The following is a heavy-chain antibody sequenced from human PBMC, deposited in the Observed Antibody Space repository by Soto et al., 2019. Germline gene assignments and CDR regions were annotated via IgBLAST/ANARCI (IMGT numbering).Heavy chain of an antibody. CDR3: AKCPSPPHSGWYSY. V-gene: IGHV3-23*01. CDR1: GFTFSSYA. CDR2: ISGSGGST. J-gene: IGHJ4*02. D-gene: IGHD6-19*01. Sequence: EVQLLESGGGLVQPGGSLRLSCAASGFTFSSYAMSWVRQAPGKGLEWVSAISGSGGSTYYADSVKGRFTISRDNSKNTLYLQMKSLRAEDTAVYYCAKCPSPPHSGWYSYWGQGTLVTVSS.